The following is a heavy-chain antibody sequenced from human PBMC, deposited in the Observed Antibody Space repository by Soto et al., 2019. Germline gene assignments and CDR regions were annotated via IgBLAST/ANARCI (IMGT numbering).Heavy chain of an antibody. CDR1: GYSFTSYW. CDR3: TRHRGVGATGSFDH. V-gene: IGHV5-51*01. Sequence: PGESLKISCKGSGYSFTSYWIGWVRQMPGKGLEWMGIIYPDDSDTRKSPSFQGQVTFSADKSINTAYLQWSSLKASDTAMYYCTRHRGVGATGSFDHWGQGTLVTVSS. CDR2: IYPDDSDT. J-gene: IGHJ4*02. D-gene: IGHD1-26*01.